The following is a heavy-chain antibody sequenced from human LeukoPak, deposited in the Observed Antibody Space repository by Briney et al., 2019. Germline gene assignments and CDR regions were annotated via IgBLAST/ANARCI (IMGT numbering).Heavy chain of an antibody. J-gene: IGHJ6*03. CDR3: ARSVYDWDPRYYMDV. V-gene: IGHV4-59*01. Sequence: PSETLSLTCTVSGDSMRSYYWTWIRQSPGKGLEWIGYAYHSGGTSYNPSLKSRVTISVDTSKNRFSLKLTSVTAADTAMYYCARSVYDWDPRYYMDVWGKGTTVTVSS. CDR1: GDSMRSYY. CDR2: AYHSGGT. D-gene: IGHD3-9*01.